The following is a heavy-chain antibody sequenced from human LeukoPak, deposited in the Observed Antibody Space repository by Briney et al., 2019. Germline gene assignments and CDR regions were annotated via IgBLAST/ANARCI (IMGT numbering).Heavy chain of an antibody. CDR2: ISSSSSTI. J-gene: IGHJ4*02. Sequence: GGSLRLSCAASGFTFSTYSMNWVRQAPGKGLEWVSYISSSSSTIYHADSVKGRFTISRDNAKNSLYLQMNSLRAEDTAVYYCAREDYYDSSGYVGYFDYWGQGTLVTVSS. CDR1: GFTFSTYS. D-gene: IGHD3-22*01. CDR3: AREDYYDSSGYVGYFDY. V-gene: IGHV3-48*01.